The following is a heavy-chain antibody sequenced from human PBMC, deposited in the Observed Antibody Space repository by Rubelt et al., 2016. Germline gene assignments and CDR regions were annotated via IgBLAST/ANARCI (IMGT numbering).Heavy chain of an antibody. CDR2: IYYSGST. CDR1: GGSISSYY. Sequence: VQLQESGPGLVKPSETLSLTCTVSGGSISSYYWSWIRQPPGKGLEWIGYIYYSGSTNYNPSLKSRVTISVDTSKNQFSLKLSPVTAADTAVYYCARQPDYYGSGRRGLDYWGQGTLVTVSS. V-gene: IGHV4-59*08. CDR3: ARQPDYYGSGRRGLDY. D-gene: IGHD3-10*01. J-gene: IGHJ4*02.